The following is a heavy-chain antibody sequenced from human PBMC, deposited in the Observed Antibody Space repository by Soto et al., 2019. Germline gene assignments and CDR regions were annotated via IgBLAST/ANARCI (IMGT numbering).Heavy chain of an antibody. Sequence: PLGSLRLSSAASGFTFNIYALNWVRQAPRRGLENVSTISSNRGSTYYADSVRGRFSSSGDNSQSTLDRQMASLRGEYMSLYFCARRGGRIFGYRVDVWGNGTTIT. V-gene: IGHV3-64*02. CDR3: ARRGGRIFGYRVDV. CDR1: GFTFNIYA. CDR2: ISSNRGST. D-gene: IGHD3-3*01. J-gene: IGHJ6*03.